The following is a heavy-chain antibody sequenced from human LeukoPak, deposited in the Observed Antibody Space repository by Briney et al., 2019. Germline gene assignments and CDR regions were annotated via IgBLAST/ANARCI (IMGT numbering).Heavy chain of an antibody. Sequence: GGSLRLSCAASGFTVSSNYMSWVRQAPGKGLEWVSVIYSGGSTYYADSVKGRFTISRDNSKNTLYLQMNSLRAEDTAVYYCARAAKKVDDILTGYPFDYWGQGTLVTVSS. CDR1: GFTVSSNY. V-gene: IGHV3-53*05. CDR2: IYSGGST. J-gene: IGHJ4*02. D-gene: IGHD3-9*01. CDR3: ARAAKKVDDILTGYPFDY.